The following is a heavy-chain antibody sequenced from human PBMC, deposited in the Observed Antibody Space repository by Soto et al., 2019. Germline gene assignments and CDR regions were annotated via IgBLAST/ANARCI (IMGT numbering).Heavy chain of an antibody. Sequence: QVQLVESGGGVVQPGTSLTLSCSASGFIFSNYGMHWVRQAPGKGLEWVSIISYDGSRKHYVDSVKGRFTISRDNSKNTLDLQMNSMRAEVTAVYYCAKDIHPGRDTYHYGADYWGQGTLVAVSS. V-gene: IGHV3-30*18. CDR1: GFIFSNYG. CDR3: AKDIHPGRDTYHYGADY. CDR2: ISYDGSRK. J-gene: IGHJ4*02. D-gene: IGHD5-12*01.